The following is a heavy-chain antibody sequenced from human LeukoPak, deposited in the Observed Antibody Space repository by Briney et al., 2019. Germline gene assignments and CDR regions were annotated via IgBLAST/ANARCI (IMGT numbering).Heavy chain of an antibody. CDR3: ARGNYYGMDV. J-gene: IGHJ6*02. V-gene: IGHV3-74*01. Sequence: GGSLRLSCAASGFTFSSYWMHWVRQAPGKGLLWVSRINNDGSTTYYADSVKGRFTISRDNAKNTLYLQVNSLRGEDTAVYYCARGNYYGMDVWGQGNTVTVSS. CDR1: GFTFSSYW. CDR2: INNDGSTT.